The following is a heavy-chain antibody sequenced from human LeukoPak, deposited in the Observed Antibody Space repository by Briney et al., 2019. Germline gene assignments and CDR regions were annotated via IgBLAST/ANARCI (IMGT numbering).Heavy chain of an antibody. V-gene: IGHV4-38-2*02. Sequence: SETLSLTCTVSGYSIRNGYNWGWIRLSPGKGLERLGSIHQSGSTYDNPSLKSRVTISVDTSKNQFSLKLSSVTAADTAVYYCARFAPQPYDILTGYNYWYFDLWGRGTLVTVSS. J-gene: IGHJ2*01. CDR3: ARFAPQPYDILTGYNYWYFDL. CDR1: GYSIRNGYN. D-gene: IGHD3-9*01. CDR2: IHQSGST.